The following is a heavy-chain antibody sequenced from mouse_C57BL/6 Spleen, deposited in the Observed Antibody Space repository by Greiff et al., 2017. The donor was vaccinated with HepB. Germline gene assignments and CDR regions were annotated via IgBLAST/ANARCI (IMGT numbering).Heavy chain of an antibody. CDR1: GFTFSDYG. CDR2: ISSGSSTI. Sequence: EVHLVESGGGLVKPGGSLKLSCAASGFTFSDYGMHWVRQAPEKGLEWVAYISSGSSTIYYADTVKGRFTISRDNAKNTLFLQMTSLRSEDTAMYYCAREDDGYYNFDVWGTGTTVTVSS. V-gene: IGHV5-17*01. D-gene: IGHD2-3*01. CDR3: AREDDGYYNFDV. J-gene: IGHJ1*03.